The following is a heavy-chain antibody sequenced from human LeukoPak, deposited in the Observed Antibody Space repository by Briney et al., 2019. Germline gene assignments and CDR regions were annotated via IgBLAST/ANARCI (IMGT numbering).Heavy chain of an antibody. CDR1: GYTFTKSG. D-gene: IGHD2-8*01. CDR2: ISTYKGNT. CDR3: ARDVSHAFDI. Sequence: ASVKVSCKASGYTFTKSGTSWVRQAPGQGLEWMGWISTYKGNTNYAQKLQGRVTMTTDTSTSTAYMELKSLRSDDTAVYYCARDVSHAFDIWGQGTMVTVSS. V-gene: IGHV1-18*01. J-gene: IGHJ3*02.